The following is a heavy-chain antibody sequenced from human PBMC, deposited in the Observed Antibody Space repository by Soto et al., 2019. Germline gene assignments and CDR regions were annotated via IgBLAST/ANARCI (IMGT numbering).Heavy chain of an antibody. V-gene: IGHV1-18*01. CDR2: ISAYNGNT. CDR1: GYTSTTYG. J-gene: IGHJ3*02. Sequence: QVQLVQSGGEVKKPGASVKVSCKASGYTSTTYGISWVRQAPGQGLEWMGWISAYNGNTSYAQKLQGRVTMTTDTSTSTAYMELRSLRSDDTAVYYCARVFFRLFAFDIWGQGTIVTVSS. CDR3: ARVFFRLFAFDI. D-gene: IGHD3-22*01.